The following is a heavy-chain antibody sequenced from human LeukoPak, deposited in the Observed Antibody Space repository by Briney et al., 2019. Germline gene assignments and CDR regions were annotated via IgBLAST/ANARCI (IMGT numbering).Heavy chain of an antibody. CDR3: ARCGTGYGDCGDGYWFDP. J-gene: IGHJ5*02. CDR1: GGSISSGGYY. Sequence: SQTLSLTCTVSGGSISSGGYYWSWIRQHPGKGLEWIGYIYYSGSTYYNPSLKSRVTISVDTSKNQFSLKLSSVTAADTAVYYCARCGTGYGDCGDGYWFDPWGQGTLVTVSS. V-gene: IGHV4-31*03. D-gene: IGHD4-17*01. CDR2: IYYSGST.